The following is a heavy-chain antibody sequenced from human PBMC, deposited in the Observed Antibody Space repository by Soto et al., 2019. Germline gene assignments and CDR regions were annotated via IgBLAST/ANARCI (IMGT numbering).Heavy chain of an antibody. CDR1: GYTFSGYY. CDR2: INPNTGGT. CDR3: ATRHRSTTSCYDSDYYHYGMDV. Sequence: ASVKVSCKASGYTFSGYYIHWVRQAPGQGLEWMGWINPNTGGTNYAQKFQGWVTMTRDTSISTAYMELSRLRSDDTAVYYCATRHRSTTSCYDSDYYHYGMDVWGQGTTVTVSS. D-gene: IGHD2-2*01. J-gene: IGHJ6*02. V-gene: IGHV1-2*04.